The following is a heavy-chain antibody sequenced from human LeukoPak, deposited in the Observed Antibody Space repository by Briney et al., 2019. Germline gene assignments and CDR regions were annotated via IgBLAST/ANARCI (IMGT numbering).Heavy chain of an antibody. CDR1: GYTFTSYG. V-gene: IGHV1-18*01. D-gene: IGHD6-19*01. CDR2: ISAYNGNT. Sequence: ASVKVSCKASGYTFTSYGISWVRQAPGQGLEWMGWISAYNGNTNYAQKLQGRVTMTTDTSTSTAYMELRSLRSDDTAVYYRARDPRIAVAGMIKYYFDYWGQGTLVTVSS. CDR3: ARDPRIAVAGMIKYYFDY. J-gene: IGHJ4*02.